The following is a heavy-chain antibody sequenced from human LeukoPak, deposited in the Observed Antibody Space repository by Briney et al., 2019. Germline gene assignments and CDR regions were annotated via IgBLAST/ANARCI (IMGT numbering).Heavy chain of an antibody. J-gene: IGHJ4*02. CDR3: ARRAGAYSHPYDY. CDR1: GFTFSSYG. V-gene: IGHV3-30*03. CDR2: ISYDGSNK. D-gene: IGHD4/OR15-4a*01. Sequence: GGSLRLSCAASGFTFSSYGMHWVRQAPGKGLEWVAVISYDGSNKYYADSVKGRFTISRDNSKNTLYLQMNSLRAEDTAVYYCARRAGAYSHPYDYWGQGTWSPSP.